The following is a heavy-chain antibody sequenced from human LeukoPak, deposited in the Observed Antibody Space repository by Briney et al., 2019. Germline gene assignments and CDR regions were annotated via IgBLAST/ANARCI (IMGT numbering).Heavy chain of an antibody. CDR3: ARAALVVVPAAARYFDL. J-gene: IGHJ2*01. CDR1: GGSISSSSYY. Sequence: SETLSLTCTVSGGSISSSSYYWGWIRQPPGKGPEWIGSIYYSGSTYYNPSLKSRVTISVDTSKNQFSLKLSSVTAADTAVYYCARAALVVVPAAARYFDLWGRGTLVTVSS. V-gene: IGHV4-39*07. D-gene: IGHD2-2*01. CDR2: IYYSGST.